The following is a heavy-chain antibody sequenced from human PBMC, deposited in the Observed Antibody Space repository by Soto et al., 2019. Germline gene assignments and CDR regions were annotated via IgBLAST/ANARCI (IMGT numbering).Heavy chain of an antibody. Sequence: QVQLVQSGAEVKKPGASVKVSCKASGYTFTSYDINWLRQATGQGLEWKGWMNTNSGNTGYAQKFQGRVTMTSNTSRSTAYMEVRSLRSEDTAVYYCAREKSYGMDVWGQGPTVTGSS. CDR1: GYTFTSYD. CDR2: MNTNSGNT. V-gene: IGHV1-8*01. J-gene: IGHJ6*02. CDR3: AREKSYGMDV.